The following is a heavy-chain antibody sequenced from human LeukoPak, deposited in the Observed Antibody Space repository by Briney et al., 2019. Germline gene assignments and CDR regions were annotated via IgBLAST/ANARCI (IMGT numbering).Heavy chain of an antibody. CDR2: MNPNSGNT. CDR3: AREETTATGRDYYYMDV. Sequence: ASVKVSCKASGYTFTSYDINWVRQATGQGLGWMGWMNPNSGNTGYAQKFQGRVTMTRNTSISTAYMELSSLRSEDTAVYYCAREETTATGRDYYYMDVWGKGTTVTVSS. J-gene: IGHJ6*03. V-gene: IGHV1-8*01. D-gene: IGHD4-11*01. CDR1: GYTFTSYD.